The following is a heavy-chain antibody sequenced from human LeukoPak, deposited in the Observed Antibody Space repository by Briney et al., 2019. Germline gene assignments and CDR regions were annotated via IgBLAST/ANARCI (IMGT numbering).Heavy chain of an antibody. CDR3: AREPYSGYDGGYYYYYYYMDV. D-gene: IGHD5-12*01. Sequence: PGGSLRRSCAASGFTFSSYEMNWVRQAPGKGLEWVSYISSSGSTIYYADSVKGRFTISRDNAKNSLYLQMNSLRAEDTAVYYCAREPYSGYDGGYYYYYYYMDVWGKGTTVTVSS. CDR2: ISSSGSTI. CDR1: GFTFSSYE. J-gene: IGHJ6*03. V-gene: IGHV3-48*03.